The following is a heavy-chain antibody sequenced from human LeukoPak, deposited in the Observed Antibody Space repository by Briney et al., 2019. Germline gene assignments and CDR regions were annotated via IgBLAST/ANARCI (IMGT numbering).Heavy chain of an antibody. CDR1: GFTFSSYA. J-gene: IGHJ4*02. Sequence: GGSLRLSCAASGFTFSSYAMSWVRPAPGKGLEWVSAISGSGGSTYYADSVKGRFTISRDSPKNTLYLQMNSLRAEDTAVYYCAKDLEQQLLRDGYFDYWGQGTLVTVSS. CDR2: ISGSGGST. CDR3: AKDLEQQLLRDGYFDY. D-gene: IGHD6-13*01. V-gene: IGHV3-23*01.